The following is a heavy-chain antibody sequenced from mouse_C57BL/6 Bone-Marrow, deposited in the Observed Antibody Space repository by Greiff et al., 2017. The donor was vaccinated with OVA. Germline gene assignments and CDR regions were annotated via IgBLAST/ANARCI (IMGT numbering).Heavy chain of an antibody. CDR1: GYTFTSYW. CDR3: ARGLWFPPAWFAY. D-gene: IGHD2-2*01. J-gene: IGHJ3*01. V-gene: IGHV1-64*01. Sequence: VQLQQPGAELVKPGASVKLSCKASGYTFTSYWMHWVKQRPGQGLEWIGMIHPNSGSTNYNEKFKSKATLTVDKSSSTAYMQLSSLTSEDSAVYYCARGLWFPPAWFAYWGQGTLVTVSA. CDR2: IHPNSGST.